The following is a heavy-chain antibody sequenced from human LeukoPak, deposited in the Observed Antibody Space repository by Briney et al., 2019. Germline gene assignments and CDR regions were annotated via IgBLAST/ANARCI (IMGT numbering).Heavy chain of an antibody. CDR1: GFTFSNAW. Sequence: GSLRLSCAASGFTFSNAWMSWVRQAPGKGLEWVGRIKSKTDGGTTDYAAPVKGRFTISRDDSKNTLYLQMNSLKTEDTAVYYCTTDSSAIVVVVAADYWGQGTLVTVSS. J-gene: IGHJ4*02. D-gene: IGHD2-15*01. V-gene: IGHV3-15*01. CDR3: TTDSSAIVVVVAADY. CDR2: IKSKTDGGTT.